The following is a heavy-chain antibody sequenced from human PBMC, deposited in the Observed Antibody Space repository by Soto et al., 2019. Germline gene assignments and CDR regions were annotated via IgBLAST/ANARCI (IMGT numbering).Heavy chain of an antibody. CDR2: IGTAGDT. D-gene: IGHD3-10*01. Sequence: EVQLVESGGGLVQPGGSLRLSCAASGFTFSSYDMHWVRQATEKGLEWVSAIGTAGDTYYPGSVKGRFTISRENAKNSLYLQMNSLRAGDTAVYYCARGKGSGSYRWNWFDPWGQGTLVTVSS. CDR1: GFTFSSYD. J-gene: IGHJ5*02. CDR3: ARGKGSGSYRWNWFDP. V-gene: IGHV3-13*01.